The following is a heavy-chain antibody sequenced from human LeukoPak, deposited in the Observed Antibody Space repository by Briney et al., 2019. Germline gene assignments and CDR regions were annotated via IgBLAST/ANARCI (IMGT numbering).Heavy chain of an antibody. V-gene: IGHV3-30*18. CDR1: GFTFSTYA. J-gene: IGHJ5*02. CDR2: ISSDGSNE. D-gene: IGHD3-10*01. Sequence: PGRPLRLSCGASGFTFSTYAMHWVRQTPDKGLEWVAVISSDGSNENYADSVKGRFIISRDNSKNTLFLRMNNLTPEDTAVYYCAKGHDTSTWFGTWLDPWGPGTLVSVSS. CDR3: AKGHDTSTWFGTWLDP.